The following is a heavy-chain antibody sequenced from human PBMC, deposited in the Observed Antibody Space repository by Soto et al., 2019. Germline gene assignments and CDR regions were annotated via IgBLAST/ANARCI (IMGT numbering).Heavy chain of an antibody. D-gene: IGHD2-2*02. CDR1: GYTFTSYG. J-gene: IGHJ6*02. CDR2: ISVYNGHT. CDR3: AGCHNDCYTHYYYGTDV. Sequence: VKVSCKASGYTFTSYGISWVRQAPGQGLEWMGWISVYNGHTNYAQKFQGRVTMTTDTSTSTAYMELRSLRSDDTAVYYCAGCHNDCYTHYYYGTDVWGQGATVTVSS. V-gene: IGHV1-18*04.